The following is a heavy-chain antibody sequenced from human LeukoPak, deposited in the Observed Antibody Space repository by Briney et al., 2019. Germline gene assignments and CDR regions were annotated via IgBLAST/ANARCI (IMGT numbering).Heavy chain of an antibody. CDR3: ARPGGDEVGLGELLPGFDY. D-gene: IGHD3-10*01. Sequence: ASVKVSCKASGYTFTGYYMHWVRQAPGQGLEWMGWINPNSGGTNYAQKFQGRVTMTRDTSISTAYMELSRLRSDDTAVYYCARPGGDEVGLGELLPGFDYWGQGTLVTVSS. V-gene: IGHV1-2*02. CDR1: GYTFTGYY. J-gene: IGHJ4*02. CDR2: INPNSGGT.